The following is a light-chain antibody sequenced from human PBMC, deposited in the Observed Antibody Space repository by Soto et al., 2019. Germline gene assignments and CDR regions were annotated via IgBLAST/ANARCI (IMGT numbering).Light chain of an antibody. CDR2: REF. V-gene: IGKV3-20*01. CDR1: QSVSNNY. J-gene: IGKJ1*01. CDR3: QQYGSLCT. Sequence: IALTQSPGTLSLSPGASATISCSASQSVSNNYFAGYLQHPGQAPSLLIYREFNRATGLPDRFSGSGSGTEFHLTTSGLEPEDFVVSYCQQYGSLCTFGQGTQLDI.